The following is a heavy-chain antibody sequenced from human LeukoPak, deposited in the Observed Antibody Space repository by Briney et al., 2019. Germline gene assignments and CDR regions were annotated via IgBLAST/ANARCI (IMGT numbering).Heavy chain of an antibody. Sequence: KPGGSLRLSCAASGFTFSSYSMNWVRQAPGKGLEWVSSISSSSSYIYYADSVKGRFTISRDNAKNLLYLQMNSLRAEDTAVYYCARAGYCSGGSCYHDFDYWGQGTLVTVSS. CDR1: GFTFSSYS. D-gene: IGHD2-15*01. J-gene: IGHJ4*02. CDR3: ARAGYCSGGSCYHDFDY. CDR2: ISSSSSYI. V-gene: IGHV3-21*01.